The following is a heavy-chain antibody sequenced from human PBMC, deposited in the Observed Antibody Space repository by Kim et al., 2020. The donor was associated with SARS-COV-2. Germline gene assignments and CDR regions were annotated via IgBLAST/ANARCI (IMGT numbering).Heavy chain of an antibody. V-gene: IGHV3-48*03. CDR2: ISGSGTTI. J-gene: IGHJ6*02. CDR3: ARNHAMDV. CDR1: GFTFSSYE. Sequence: GGSLRLSCAASGFTFSSYEMNWVRQAPGKGLEWVSYISGSGTTIYYADSVKGRFTISRDKAKNSLYLQMNSLRAEDTAVYYCARNHAMDVWGQGTTVTVS.